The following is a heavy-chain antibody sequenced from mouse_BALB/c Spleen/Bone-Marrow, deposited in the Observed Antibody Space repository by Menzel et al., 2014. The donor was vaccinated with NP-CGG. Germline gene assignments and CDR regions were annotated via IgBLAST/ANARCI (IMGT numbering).Heavy chain of an antibody. V-gene: IGHV1-80*01. CDR2: IYPGDGET. Sequence: QVQLQQSGAELVRPGSSVKISCKASGYPFSSYWMNWVKQRPGQGPEWIGQIYPGDGETNYNGKFKGNATLTADKSSSTAYMQLISLTSEDSAVYFCARKYGDYWGQGTTLTVSS. D-gene: IGHD2-10*02. CDR1: GYPFSSYW. J-gene: IGHJ2*01. CDR3: ARKYGDY.